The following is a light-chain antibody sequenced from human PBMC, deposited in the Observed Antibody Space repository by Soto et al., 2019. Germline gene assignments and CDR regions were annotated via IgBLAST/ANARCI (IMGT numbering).Light chain of an antibody. V-gene: IGKV3-15*01. J-gene: IGKJ5*01. CDR2: GAP. CDR1: QSVAKN. Sequence: ERVVTQSPATLAVSPGEGATLSCRASQSVAKNLAWYQQKPGQAPRLLIFGAPIRATGIPARFSGSGSGTEFSLTISSLQSEDFAVYYCQQYNNWPVTFGQGTRLEIK. CDR3: QQYNNWPVT.